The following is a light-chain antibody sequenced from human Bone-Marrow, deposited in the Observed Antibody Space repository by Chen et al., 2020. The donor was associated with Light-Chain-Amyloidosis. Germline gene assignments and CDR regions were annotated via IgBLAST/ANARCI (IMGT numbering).Light chain of an antibody. Sequence: QAVVTQEPSLTVSPGGTVTLTCGSSTGAVTSGHYPYWFQQKSGQAPRTLIYETSNRHSWTPARFSGSLVGDKAALTLSGAQPEDEADYYCLLSYSGARVFGGGTKLTVL. CDR3: LLSYSGARV. CDR1: TGAVTSGHY. CDR2: ETS. V-gene: IGLV7-46*01. J-gene: IGLJ3*02.